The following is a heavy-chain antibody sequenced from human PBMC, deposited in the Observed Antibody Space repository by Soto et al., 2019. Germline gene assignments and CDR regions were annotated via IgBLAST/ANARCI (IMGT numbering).Heavy chain of an antibody. Sequence: EVQLLESGGGLVQPGGSLRLSCTASGFPFSTYARSWVRQAPVKGLEWVSTISDSGSTYYADYVKGRFTISRDNSMNKLYLEMNSLRTEDTAVYYCPRDKVGRDCSRTSCLYSCDYWGQGPMVTVSS. V-gene: IGHV3-23*01. J-gene: IGHJ4*02. D-gene: IGHD2-2*01. CDR3: PRDKVGRDCSRTSCLYSCDY. CDR1: GFPFSTYA. CDR2: ISDSGST.